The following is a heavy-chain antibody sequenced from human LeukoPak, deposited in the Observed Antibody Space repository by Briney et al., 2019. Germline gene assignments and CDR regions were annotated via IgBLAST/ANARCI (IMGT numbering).Heavy chain of an antibody. CDR3: AKDLSYTSGASDH. Sequence: GGSLGLSCAASGFTFSAFAMTWVRQAPGKGLEWVSTITDDGYNTYSADSVKGRITFSRDNSKNTLSLQLRSLRAEDTAVYYCAKDLSYTSGASDHWGQGTLVTVSS. CDR2: ITDDGYNT. CDR1: GFTFSAFA. D-gene: IGHD6-19*01. J-gene: IGHJ4*02. V-gene: IGHV3-23*01.